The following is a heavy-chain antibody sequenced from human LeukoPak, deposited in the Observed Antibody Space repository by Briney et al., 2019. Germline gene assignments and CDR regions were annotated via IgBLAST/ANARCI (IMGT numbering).Heavy chain of an antibody. CDR1: GDSVSSNSAA. D-gene: IGHD6-19*01. CDR3: ARAFPAISGWRKYDY. CDR2: TFYRSKLYY. Sequence: SQTLSLTCAISGDSVSSNSAAWNWIRQSPSRGLEWLGRTFYRSKLYYDYAVSVKSRINISPDTSKNQFSLQLSSVTPEDTAVYYCARAFPAISGWRKYDYWGQGILVTVSS. V-gene: IGHV6-1*01. J-gene: IGHJ4*02.